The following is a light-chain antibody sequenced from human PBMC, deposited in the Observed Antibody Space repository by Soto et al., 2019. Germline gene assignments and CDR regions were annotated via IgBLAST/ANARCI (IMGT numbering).Light chain of an antibody. J-gene: IGKJ4*01. Sequence: EIVMTQSPATLSVSPGERATLSCRASQSVSSNLAWYQQKPGQAPRLLICGSSTRATGIPARFSGSGSGTEFTLTISSLQSEDFAVYYCQQYNKWPLTFGGGTKVEI. CDR3: QQYNKWPLT. CDR2: GSS. CDR1: QSVSSN. V-gene: IGKV3-15*01.